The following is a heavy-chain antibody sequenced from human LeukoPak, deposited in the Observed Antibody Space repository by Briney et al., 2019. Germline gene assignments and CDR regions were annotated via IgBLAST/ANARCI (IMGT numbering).Heavy chain of an antibody. Sequence: GGSLRPSCTASGFIFSTCAMSWVRQAPGKGLEWVSAISGSGGTTYYADSVKGRFTISRDNSKNTLFLQMNSLRAEDTAVYYCAKDRSSSSWFDGYDFWGTGTLVTVSS. V-gene: IGHV3-23*01. CDR1: GFIFSTCA. CDR3: AKDRSSSSWFDGYDF. D-gene: IGHD6-13*01. J-gene: IGHJ3*01. CDR2: ISGSGGTT.